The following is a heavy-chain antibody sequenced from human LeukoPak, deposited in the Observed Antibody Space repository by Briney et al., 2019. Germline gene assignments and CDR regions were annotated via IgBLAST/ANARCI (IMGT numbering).Heavy chain of an antibody. CDR2: MSGSGGST. J-gene: IGHJ3*02. V-gene: IGHV3-23*01. CDR1: GFTFSSYA. D-gene: IGHD2-2*01. CDR3: ASPQGYCSTTSCPDDAFDI. Sequence: GGSLRLSCAASGFTFSSYAMSWVRQAPGKGLEWVSAMSGSGGSTYYADSVKGRFTISRDNSKNTLYLQMNSLRAEDTAVYYCASPQGYCSTTSCPDDAFDIWGQGTRVTVSS.